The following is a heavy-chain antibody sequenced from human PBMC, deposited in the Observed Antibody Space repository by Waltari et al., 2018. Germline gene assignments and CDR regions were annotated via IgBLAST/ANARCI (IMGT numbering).Heavy chain of an antibody. J-gene: IGHJ4*02. CDR3: ARDTPGDGIDY. CDR1: GFIFSNYW. Sequence: EVQLVESGGGSVQPGGSLRLSCTASGFIFSNYWVHWVRQVPGKGLLWGCHAGTDERGPTYADSVKGRFTISRDNAKNTVYLQMDSLRVEDTAIYYCARDTPGDGIDYWGQGTLVTVSS. CDR2: AGTDERGP. D-gene: IGHD7-27*01. V-gene: IGHV3-74*03.